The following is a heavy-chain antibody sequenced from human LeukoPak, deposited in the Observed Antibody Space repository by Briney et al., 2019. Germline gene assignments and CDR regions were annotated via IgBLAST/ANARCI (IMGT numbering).Heavy chain of an antibody. Sequence: SETLSLTCTVSGGSISSYYWSWIRQPPGKGLEWIGYIYDGGATYFNPSLKSRVTISVDRSKNQFSLKVRSVTAADTAVYCCARGMATYRPGFDYWGQGTLVTVSS. CDR3: ARGMATYRPGFDY. D-gene: IGHD5-24*01. J-gene: IGHJ4*02. CDR2: IYDGGAT. CDR1: GGSISSYY. V-gene: IGHV4-59*12.